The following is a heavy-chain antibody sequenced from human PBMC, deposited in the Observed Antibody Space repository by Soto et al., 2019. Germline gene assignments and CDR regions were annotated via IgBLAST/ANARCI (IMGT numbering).Heavy chain of an antibody. CDR3: ARGTYDFWSGYYYPSHFYFDY. CDR2: INHSGST. D-gene: IGHD3-3*01. J-gene: IGHJ4*02. Sequence: SETLSLTCAVYGGSFSGYYWSWIRQPPGKGLEWIGEINHSGSTNYNPSLKSRVTISVDTSKNQFSLKLSSVTAADTAVYYCARGTYDFWSGYYYPSHFYFDYWGQGTLVTSPQ. CDR1: GGSFSGYY. V-gene: IGHV4-34*01.